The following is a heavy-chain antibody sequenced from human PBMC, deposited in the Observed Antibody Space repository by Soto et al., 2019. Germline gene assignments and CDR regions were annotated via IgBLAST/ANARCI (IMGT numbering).Heavy chain of an antibody. CDR1: GLTFSSHW. V-gene: IGHV3-7*04. D-gene: IGHD3-22*01. J-gene: IGHJ3*02. Sequence: PGGSLRLSCAASGLTFSSHWMSWVRQAPGKGLEWVANIKPDGSEKWYVDSVKGRFTISRDNAKNSLYLQMNSLRAEDTAVYYCARGDYYDSSGPFSDAFDIWGQGTMVTVSS. CDR2: IKPDGSEK. CDR3: ARGDYYDSSGPFSDAFDI.